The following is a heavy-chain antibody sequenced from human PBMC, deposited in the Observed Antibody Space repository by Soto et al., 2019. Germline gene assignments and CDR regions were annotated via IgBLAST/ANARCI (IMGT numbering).Heavy chain of an antibody. Sequence: AETLSLTCTVSGGSIISNYCTCIGQPPGKGLEWIVYVYNSGSTNYNPSLKSRVTISEDTSKSQFSLKVNSMTAADTAVYYCARYRREAVAGYTLDNWGQGILVTVSS. D-gene: IGHD6-13*01. CDR3: ARYRREAVAGYTLDN. J-gene: IGHJ4*02. V-gene: IGHV4-59*01. CDR1: GGSIISNY. CDR2: VYNSGST.